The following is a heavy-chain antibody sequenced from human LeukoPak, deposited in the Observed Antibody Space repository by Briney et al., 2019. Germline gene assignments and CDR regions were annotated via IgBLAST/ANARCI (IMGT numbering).Heavy chain of an antibody. J-gene: IGHJ4*02. CDR2: IYPGDFDT. CDR1: GYSFTSYW. CDR3: ARTYYYDSSGYSTAFDY. V-gene: IGHV5-51*03. D-gene: IGHD3-22*01. Sequence: GESLKISCKGSGYSFTSYWIGWVRQMPGKGLEWMGIIYPGDFDTRYSPSFQGQVTISADKSISTAYLQWSSLKASDTAMYYCARTYYYDSSGYSTAFDYWGQGTLVTVSS.